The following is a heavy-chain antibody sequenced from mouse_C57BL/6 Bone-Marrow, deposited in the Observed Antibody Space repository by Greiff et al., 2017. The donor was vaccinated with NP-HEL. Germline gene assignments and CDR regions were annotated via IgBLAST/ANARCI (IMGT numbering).Heavy chain of an antibody. CDR1: GYSFTDYN. CDR3: ARSRYSNYWGYAMDY. D-gene: IGHD2-5*01. V-gene: IGHV1-39*01. Sequence: EVQRVESGPELVKPGASVKISCKASGYSFTDYNMNWVKQSNGKSLEWIGVINPNYGTTSYNQKFKGKATLTVDQSSSTAYMQLNSLTSEDSAVYYCARSRYSNYWGYAMDYWGQGTSVTVSS. CDR2: INPNYGTT. J-gene: IGHJ4*01.